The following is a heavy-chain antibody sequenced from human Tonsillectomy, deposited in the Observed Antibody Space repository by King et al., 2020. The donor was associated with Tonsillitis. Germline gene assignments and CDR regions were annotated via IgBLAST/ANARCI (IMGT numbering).Heavy chain of an antibody. CDR2: ISYDGDKK. V-gene: IGHV3-30*18. Sequence: VQLVESGGGVVQPGRSLRLSCAASGFTFSSYGMHWVRQAPGKGLEWVALISYDGDKKYYADSVKGRFTISRDNSKNTLHLQMNSLRAEDTAVYYCAKDRGFIPATVSYYFDYWGQGTLVTVSS. CDR1: GFTFSSYG. D-gene: IGHD4-17*01. CDR3: AKDRGFIPATVSYYFDY. J-gene: IGHJ4*02.